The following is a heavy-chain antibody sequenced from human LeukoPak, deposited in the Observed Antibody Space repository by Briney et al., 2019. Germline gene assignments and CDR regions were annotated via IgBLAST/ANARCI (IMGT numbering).Heavy chain of an antibody. V-gene: IGHV3-7*03. CDR2: IRKDGSDK. Sequence: GGSLRLSCAASGFSFNSYWMSWVRQAPGKGLEWVAHIRKDGSDKYYLDSVKARFTISRDNVKNLVHLQMNGLRAEDTAVYYCARDKGLRYFDSFDFWGQGTRVTVSS. D-gene: IGHD3-9*01. J-gene: IGHJ4*02. CDR3: ARDKGLRYFDSFDF. CDR1: GFSFNSYW.